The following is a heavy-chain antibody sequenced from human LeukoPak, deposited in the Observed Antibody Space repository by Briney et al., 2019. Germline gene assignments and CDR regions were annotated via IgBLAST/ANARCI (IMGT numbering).Heavy chain of an antibody. D-gene: IGHD1-14*01. V-gene: IGHV1-69*13. CDR1: GYTFTDYY. J-gene: IGHJ4*02. CDR2: IIPIFGTA. CDR3: ASEAGSTGY. Sequence: SVKVSCKASGYTFTDYYMHWVQQAPGKGLEWMGGIIPIFGTANYAQKFQGRVTITADESTSTAYMELSSLRSEDTAVYYCASEAGSTGYWGQGTLVTVSS.